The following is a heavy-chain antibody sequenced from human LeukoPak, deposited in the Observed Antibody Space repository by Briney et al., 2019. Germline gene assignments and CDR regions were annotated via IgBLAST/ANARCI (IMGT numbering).Heavy chain of an antibody. D-gene: IGHD3-3*01. V-gene: IGHV4-59*08. J-gene: IGHJ4*02. Sequence: SETLSLTCSVSGGSISTYYWSWIRQPPGKGLEWIGYISYSGNANYNASLETRATISVDTSKNLFSLRLSFVTAADTAVYYCARHQSGSTYAYWGQGILVTVSS. CDR2: ISYSGNA. CDR3: ARHQSGSTYAY. CDR1: GGSISTYY.